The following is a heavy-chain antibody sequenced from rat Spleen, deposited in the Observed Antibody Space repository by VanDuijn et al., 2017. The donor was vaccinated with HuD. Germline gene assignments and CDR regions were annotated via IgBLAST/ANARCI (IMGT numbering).Heavy chain of an antibody. CDR2: ISPSGGST. V-gene: IGHV5-46*01. CDR3: ARHPYNSGYYFDY. J-gene: IGHJ2*01. D-gene: IGHD4-3*01. Sequence: EVQLVESGGGLVQPGRSMKLSCVASGFTFSSFPMAWVRQAPTEGLEWVASISPSGGSTYYRDSVKGRFTISRDNAKSTLYLQMNSLRSEDTATYYCARHPYNSGYYFDYWGQGVMVTVSS. CDR1: GFTFSSFP.